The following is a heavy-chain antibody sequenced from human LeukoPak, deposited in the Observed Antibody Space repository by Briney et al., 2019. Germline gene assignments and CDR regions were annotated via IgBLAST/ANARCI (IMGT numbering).Heavy chain of an antibody. D-gene: IGHD3-10*01. Sequence: PGGSLGLSCAASGFTFSSYEMNWVRQAPGKGLEWLSYITTSGSTIYYADSVKGRFTVSRDNAKNSLYLQMNSLRAEDTAVYYCARWIYGSGSKRYFDSWGQGTLVTVSS. CDR1: GFTFSSYE. V-gene: IGHV3-48*03. J-gene: IGHJ4*02. CDR2: ITTSGSTI. CDR3: ARWIYGSGSKRYFDS.